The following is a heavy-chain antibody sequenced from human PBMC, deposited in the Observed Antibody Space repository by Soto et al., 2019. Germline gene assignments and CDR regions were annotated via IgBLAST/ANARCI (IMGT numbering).Heavy chain of an antibody. CDR1: GGSISSGGYY. D-gene: IGHD6-13*01. CDR2: IYYSGST. CDR3: ARSIAAAQSIDY. Sequence: NPSETLSLTCTVSGGSISSGGYYWSWIRQHPGKGLEWIGYIYYSGSTYYNPSLKSRVTISVDTSKNQFSLKLSSVTAADTAVYYCARSIAAAQSIDYWGQGTLVTVSS. J-gene: IGHJ4*02. V-gene: IGHV4-31*03.